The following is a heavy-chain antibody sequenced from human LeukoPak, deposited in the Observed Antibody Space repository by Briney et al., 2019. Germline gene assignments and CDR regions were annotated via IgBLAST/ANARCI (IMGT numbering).Heavy chain of an antibody. Sequence: QPGGSLRLSCAASGFTVSNIYMSWVRQAPGTGLEWVSIIHSGGITHYADSVKGRFTISRDNSKNTLYLQMNSLRAEDTAVYYCVRDRGIASTGGYGMDVWGQGTTVTVSS. CDR3: VRDRGIASTGGYGMDV. D-gene: IGHD6-13*01. V-gene: IGHV3-53*01. CDR1: GFTVSNIY. CDR2: IHSGGIT. J-gene: IGHJ6*02.